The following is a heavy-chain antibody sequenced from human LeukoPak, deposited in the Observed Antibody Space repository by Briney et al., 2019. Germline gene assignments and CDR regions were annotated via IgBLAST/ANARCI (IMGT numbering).Heavy chain of an antibody. J-gene: IGHJ4*02. D-gene: IGHD1-26*01. CDR1: GFTFSSYS. CDR3: AKSSGSYSYYFDY. V-gene: IGHV3-48*01. CDR2: ISSSSSTI. Sequence: GGSLRLSCAASGFTFSSYSMNWVRQAPGKGLEWVSYISSSSSTIYYADSVKGRFTISRDNAKNSLYLQMNSLRAEDTAAYYCAKSSGSYSYYFDYWGQGTLVTVSS.